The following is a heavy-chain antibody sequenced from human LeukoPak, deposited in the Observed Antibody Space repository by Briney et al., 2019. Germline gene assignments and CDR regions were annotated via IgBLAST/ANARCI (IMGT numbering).Heavy chain of an antibody. CDR2: ISAYNGNT. Sequence: GASVKVSCKASGYTFTSYGISWVRQAPGQGLEWMGWISAYNGNTNYAQKLQGRVTMTTDTSTSTAYMELRSLRSDDTAVYYCARFYDYTWGSYRTADAFDIWGQGTMVTVSS. D-gene: IGHD3-16*02. CDR3: ARFYDYTWGSYRTADAFDI. CDR1: GYTFTSYG. J-gene: IGHJ3*02. V-gene: IGHV1-18*01.